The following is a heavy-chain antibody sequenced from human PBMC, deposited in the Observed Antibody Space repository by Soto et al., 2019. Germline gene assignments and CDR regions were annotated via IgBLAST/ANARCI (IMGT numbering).Heavy chain of an antibody. Sequence: QVRLVQSGAEVKKPGSSVKVSCKASGGTFSSYAISWVRQAPGQGLEWMGGIIPIFGTANYAQKFQGRVTITADESTSTAYMELSSLRSEDTAVYYCAGCLGATADYYYYGMDVWGQGTTVTVSS. V-gene: IGHV1-69*01. CDR3: AGCLGATADYYYYGMDV. D-gene: IGHD2-21*02. CDR1: GGTFSSYA. CDR2: IIPIFGTA. J-gene: IGHJ6*02.